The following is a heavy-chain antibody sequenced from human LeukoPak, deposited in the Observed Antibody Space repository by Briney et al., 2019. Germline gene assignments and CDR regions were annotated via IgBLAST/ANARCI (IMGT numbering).Heavy chain of an antibody. J-gene: IGHJ4*02. D-gene: IGHD6-13*01. Sequence: ASVKVSCKASGYTFTSYYMHWVRQAPGQGLEWMGIINPSGGSTSYAQKFQGRVTMTRDMSTSTVYMELSGLRSEDTAVYYCARDPPIAAAGLDYWGQGTLVTVSS. V-gene: IGHV1-46*01. CDR1: GYTFTSYY. CDR2: INPSGGST. CDR3: ARDPPIAAAGLDY.